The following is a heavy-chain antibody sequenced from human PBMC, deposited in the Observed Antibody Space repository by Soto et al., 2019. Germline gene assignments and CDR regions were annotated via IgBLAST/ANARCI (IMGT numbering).Heavy chain of an antibody. D-gene: IGHD3-3*01. V-gene: IGHV3-30*18. CDR2: ILYDGTNK. J-gene: IGHJ4*02. CDR1: GFTFSSHG. Sequence: PGGSLRLSCTASGFTFSSHGMHWVRQAPGKGLEWVAGILYDGTNKYYADPVKGRFAISRDNSKNTLYLQMNGLRAEDTAVYRCANRKGQNYDFWSGYYFDNWGQGTLVTVSS. CDR3: ANRKGQNYDFWSGYYFDN.